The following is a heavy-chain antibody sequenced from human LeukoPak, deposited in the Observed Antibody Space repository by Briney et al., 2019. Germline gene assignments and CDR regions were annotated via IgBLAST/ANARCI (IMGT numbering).Heavy chain of an antibody. Sequence: GGSLRLSCAASGFTFSSYGMHWVRQAPGKGLEWVAVISYDGSNKYYADSVKGRFTTSRDNSKNTLYLQMNSLRAEDTAVYYCARAVRAAAGTVLDYWGQGTLVTVSS. V-gene: IGHV3-30*03. CDR2: ISYDGSNK. CDR1: GFTFSSYG. D-gene: IGHD6-13*01. J-gene: IGHJ4*02. CDR3: ARAVRAAAGTVLDY.